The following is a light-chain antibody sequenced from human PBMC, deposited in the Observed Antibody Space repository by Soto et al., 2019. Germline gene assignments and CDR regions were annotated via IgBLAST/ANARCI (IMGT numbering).Light chain of an antibody. Sequence: EIVLTQSPATLSLSPGERATLSCMASQSVSSYLAWYQQKPGQAPRLLIYDASNRATGIPARFSGSGSGTDFTLTISSLEPEDFAVYYCQQYNNWPLTFGGGTKVDIK. V-gene: IGKV3-11*01. J-gene: IGKJ4*01. CDR3: QQYNNWPLT. CDR1: QSVSSY. CDR2: DAS.